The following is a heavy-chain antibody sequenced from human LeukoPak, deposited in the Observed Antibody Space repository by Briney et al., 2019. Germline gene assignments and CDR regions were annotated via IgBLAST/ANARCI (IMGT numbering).Heavy chain of an antibody. J-gene: IGHJ6*03. CDR2: IIPIFGTA. D-gene: IGHD6-6*01. CDR1: VGTFSSYA. CDR3: ARDSTARQYYYYMDV. Sequence: SVKVSCKASVGTFSSYAVSWVRQAPGQGLEWMGGIIPIFGTANYAQKFQGRVTITTDESTSTAYMELSSLRSENTAVYYCARDSTARQYYYYMDVWGKGTTVTVSS. V-gene: IGHV1-69*05.